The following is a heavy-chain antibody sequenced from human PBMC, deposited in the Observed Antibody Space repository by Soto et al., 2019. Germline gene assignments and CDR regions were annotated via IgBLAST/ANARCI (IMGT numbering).Heavy chain of an antibody. CDR2: ISYDGSNK. V-gene: IGHV3-30-3*01. CDR3: ARGAMVRGDIHDDFDI. CDR1: GFTFSSYA. J-gene: IGHJ3*02. D-gene: IGHD3-10*01. Sequence: QVQLVESGGGVVQPGRSLRLSCAASGFTFSSYAMHWVRQAPGKGLEWVAVISYDGSNKYYADSVKGRFTISRDNSKNTVYLQMNSLRAEDTAVYYCARGAMVRGDIHDDFDIWGQGTMVTVSS.